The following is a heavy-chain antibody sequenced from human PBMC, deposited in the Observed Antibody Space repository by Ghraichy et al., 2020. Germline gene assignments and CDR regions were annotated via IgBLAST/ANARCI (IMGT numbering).Heavy chain of an antibody. Sequence: GGSLRLSCAASGFTFSISDMHWVRQAPGKGLEWVAHVTPNGRNNYYADSGKGRFPIARDNSRNTVYLQMNSLRADDTAVYFCANGPRSGAFDIWGQGTMVTVSS. CDR2: VTPNGRNN. D-gene: IGHD6-25*01. V-gene: IGHV3-30*18. J-gene: IGHJ3*02. CDR3: ANGPRSGAFDI. CDR1: GFTFSISD.